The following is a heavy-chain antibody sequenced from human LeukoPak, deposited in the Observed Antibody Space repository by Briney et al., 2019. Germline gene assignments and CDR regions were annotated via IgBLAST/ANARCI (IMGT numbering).Heavy chain of an antibody. Sequence: PSETLSLTCAVYGGSFSAYYWSWIRQSPGKGLEWIAEINNRGVTINHPPVKSRVTFSVDTSKNQFSLKVTSLTAADMAVYYCARGPTISETGYFDYWGQGTLVTVSS. CDR1: GGSFSAYY. CDR3: ARGPTISETGYFDY. D-gene: IGHD1-1*01. V-gene: IGHV4-34*01. J-gene: IGHJ4*03. CDR2: INNRGVT.